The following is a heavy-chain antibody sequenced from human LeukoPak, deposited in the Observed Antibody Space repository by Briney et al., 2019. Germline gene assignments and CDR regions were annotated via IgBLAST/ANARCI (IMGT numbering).Heavy chain of an antibody. D-gene: IGHD1-1*01. CDR1: GYTFTSYG. J-gene: IGHJ4*02. Sequence: ASVKVSCKASGYTFTSYGISWVRQAPGQGLEWMGWISAYNGNTNYAQKLQGRVTMTTDTSTSTAYIELRSLRSDDTAVYFCARTGAELEPDYWGQGTLVTVSS. CDR3: ARTGAELEPDY. CDR2: ISAYNGNT. V-gene: IGHV1-18*01.